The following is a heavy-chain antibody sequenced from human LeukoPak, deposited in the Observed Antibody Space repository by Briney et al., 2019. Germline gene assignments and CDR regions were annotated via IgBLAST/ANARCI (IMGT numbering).Heavy chain of an antibody. CDR3: AKDTWQFAPDYYYYMDV. CDR1: GFTFSTYW. D-gene: IGHD2-21*01. V-gene: IGHV3-7*03. Sequence: GGSLRLSCAASGFTFSTYWMSWVRQAPGKGLEWVANIKQDGTETYYVDSVWGRFTISRDNAKNSLYLQMNSLRAEDTALYYCAKDTWQFAPDYYYYMDVWGKGTTVTVSS. J-gene: IGHJ6*03. CDR2: IKQDGTET.